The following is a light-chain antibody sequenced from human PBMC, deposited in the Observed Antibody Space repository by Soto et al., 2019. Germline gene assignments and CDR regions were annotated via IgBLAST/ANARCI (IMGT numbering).Light chain of an antibody. V-gene: IGLV7-43*01. J-gene: IGLJ2*01. CDR3: LLYYGGQMGV. CDR1: TGAVTSGYY. CDR2: STN. Sequence: QAVVTQEPSLTVSPGGTVTLTCASSTGAVTSGYYPNWFQQKPGQAPRALIYSTNNKYSWTPVRFSGSLLGGKAALTLSGVQPEDEAEYYCLLYYGGQMGVFGGETKLTVL.